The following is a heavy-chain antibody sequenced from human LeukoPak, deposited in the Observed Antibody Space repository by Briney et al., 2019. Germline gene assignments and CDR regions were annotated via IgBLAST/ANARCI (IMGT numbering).Heavy chain of an antibody. J-gene: IGHJ3*02. CDR2: IYSGGST. Sequence: GGSLRLSCAASGFTVSSSYMNWVRQAPGKGLEWVSVIYSGGSTYYTDSVKGRYTISRDNSKNTLYLQMNSLRTEDTAVYYCVRNAFATWGQGTRVIVSS. CDR1: GFTVSSSY. V-gene: IGHV3-66*02. CDR3: VRNAFAT.